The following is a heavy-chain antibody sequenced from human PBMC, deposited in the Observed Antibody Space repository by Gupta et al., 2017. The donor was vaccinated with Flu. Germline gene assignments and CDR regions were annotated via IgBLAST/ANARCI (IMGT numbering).Heavy chain of an antibody. J-gene: IGHJ4*02. CDR2: IYHSGST. CDR1: GYSISSGYY. CDR3: ARDLGGITIFGVVTDY. D-gene: IGHD3-3*01. Sequence: QVQLQESGPGLVKPSETLSLTCAVSGYSISSGYYWGWIRQPPGKGLEWIGSIYHSGSTYYNPSLKSRVTISVDTSKNQFSLKLSSVTAADTAVYYCARDLGGITIFGVVTDYWGQGTLVTVSS. V-gene: IGHV4-38-2*02.